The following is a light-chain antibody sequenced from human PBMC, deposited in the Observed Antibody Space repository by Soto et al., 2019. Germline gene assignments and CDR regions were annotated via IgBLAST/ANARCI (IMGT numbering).Light chain of an antibody. CDR1: QSVSTN. CDR3: QQYNKWPLFT. J-gene: IGKJ3*01. V-gene: IGKV3-15*01. CDR2: GAS. Sequence: EIVMTQSPATLSVSPGERATLSCRASQSVSTNLAWYQQRPGQAPRLLIYGASARATGIPARFSGSRSGTEFTLTISSLQSEDVAVYYCQQYNKWPLFTFGPGTRV.